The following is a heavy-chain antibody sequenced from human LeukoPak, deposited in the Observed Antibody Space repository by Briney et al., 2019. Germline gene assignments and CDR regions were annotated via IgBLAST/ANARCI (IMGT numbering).Heavy chain of an antibody. D-gene: IGHD5-24*01. CDR2: IYYSGST. J-gene: IGHJ1*01. V-gene: IGHV4-59*01. Sequence: PSETLSLTCTVSGGSISSYYWSWIRQPPGKGLEWIGYIYYSGSTNYNPSLKSRVTISVDTSKNQFSLKLSSVTAADTAVYYCASFPKRYGYNLQAFQHWGQGTLVTVSS. CDR1: GGSISSYY. CDR3: ASFPKRYGYNLQAFQH.